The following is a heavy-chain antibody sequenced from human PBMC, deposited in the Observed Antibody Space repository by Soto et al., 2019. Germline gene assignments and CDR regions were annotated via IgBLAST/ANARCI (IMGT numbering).Heavy chain of an antibody. CDR2: ISGSGGST. CDR3: AKDPREPLSDGYNYPARDY. J-gene: IGHJ4*02. Sequence: GGSLRLSCAASGFTFSSYAMSWVRQAPGKGLEWVSAISGSGGSTYYADSVKGRFTISRDNSKNTLYLQMNSLRAEDTAVYYCAKDPREPLSDGYNYPARDYWGQGTLVTVSS. V-gene: IGHV3-23*01. D-gene: IGHD5-12*01. CDR1: GFTFSSYA.